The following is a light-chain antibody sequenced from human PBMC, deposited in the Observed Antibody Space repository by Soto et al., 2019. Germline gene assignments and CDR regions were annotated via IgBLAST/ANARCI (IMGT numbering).Light chain of an antibody. Sequence: QSVLTQPASVSGSPGQSITISCSGTSSNIGGYNVVSWYQQHPGKAPKVIVYEGIKRPSGVSDRFSGSTSGSTASLTISGLQAEGQAEYFCCSNVGATTDGFGSGTKVTVL. CDR1: SSNIGGYNV. V-gene: IGLV2-23*01. CDR2: EGI. J-gene: IGLJ1*01. CDR3: CSNVGATTDG.